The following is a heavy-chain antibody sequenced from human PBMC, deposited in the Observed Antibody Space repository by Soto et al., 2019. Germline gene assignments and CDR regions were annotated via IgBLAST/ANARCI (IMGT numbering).Heavy chain of an antibody. CDR3: ARGDRDWEYYHYGMDV. Sequence: KPSETLSLTCTVSGGSISSYYWSWIRQPPGKRLEWIGYIYYSGSTNYNPSLKSRVTISVDTSKNQFSLKLSSVTAAYTAVYSCARGDRDWEYYHYGMDVWGQGTTVTVSS. J-gene: IGHJ6*01. V-gene: IGHV4-59*01. CDR1: GGSISSYY. D-gene: IGHD1-26*01. CDR2: IYYSGST.